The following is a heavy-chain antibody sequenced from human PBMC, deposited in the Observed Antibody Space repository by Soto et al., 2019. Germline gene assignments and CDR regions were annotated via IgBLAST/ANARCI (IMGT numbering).Heavy chain of an antibody. J-gene: IGHJ6*03. V-gene: IGHV4-39*01. CDR3: ARSSIAALTYYYYMDV. Sequence: LETLSLTCTVSGGSISSSSYYWGWIRQPPGKGLEWIGSIYYSGSTYYNPSLKSRVTISVDTSKNQFSLKLSSVTAADTAVYYCARSSIAALTYYYYMDVWGKGTTVTVSS. CDR2: IYYSGST. D-gene: IGHD6-6*01. CDR1: GGSISSSSYY.